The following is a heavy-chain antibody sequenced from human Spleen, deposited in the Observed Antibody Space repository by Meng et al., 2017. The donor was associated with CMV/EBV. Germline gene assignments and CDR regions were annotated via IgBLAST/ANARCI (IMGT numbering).Heavy chain of an antibody. CDR3: ARDRDVYQVPGVNVFNI. V-gene: IGHV3-21*01. CDR1: YP. Sequence: YPMHWVRQAPGKGLEWVSSISSSANYIYYADSMKGRFTVSRDNAKNSLFLQMNSLGAEDTAMYYCARDRDVYQVPGVNVFNICGQGTVVTVSS. J-gene: IGHJ3*02. D-gene: IGHD2-8*01. CDR2: ISSSANYI.